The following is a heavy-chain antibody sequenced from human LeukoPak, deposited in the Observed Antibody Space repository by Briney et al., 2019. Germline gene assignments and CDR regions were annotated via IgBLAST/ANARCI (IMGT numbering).Heavy chain of an antibody. D-gene: IGHD6-19*01. J-gene: IGHJ4*02. Sequence: SETLSLTCTVSGGSISSSSYYWGWIRQPPGKGLEWIGSIYYSGSTYYNPSLKSRVTISIDTFNNQFSLKLSSVTAADTAVYYCARGLTSGWYYYFDYWGQGTLVTVTS. V-gene: IGHV4-39*07. CDR1: GGSISSSSYY. CDR2: IYYSGST. CDR3: ARGLTSGWYYYFDY.